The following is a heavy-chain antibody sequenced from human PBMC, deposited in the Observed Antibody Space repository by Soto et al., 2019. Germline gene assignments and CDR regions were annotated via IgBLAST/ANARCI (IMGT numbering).Heavy chain of an antibody. Sequence: EVQLLESGGGLVQPGGSLRLSCAASGFTFSSYAMSWVRQAPGRGLEWVSTIPSSGDSTYYTDSVKGRFTISRDNSKNTLYLQMDSLRAEDTAVYYCAKRYWYDASGLLDSWGQGTLVTVSS. CDR3: AKRYWYDASGLLDS. J-gene: IGHJ4*02. CDR1: GFTFSSYA. CDR2: IPSSGDST. V-gene: IGHV3-23*01. D-gene: IGHD2-15*01.